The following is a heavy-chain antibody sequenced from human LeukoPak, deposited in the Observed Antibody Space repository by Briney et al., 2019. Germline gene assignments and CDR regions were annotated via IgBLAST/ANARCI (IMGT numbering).Heavy chain of an antibody. D-gene: IGHD2-2*01. J-gene: IGHJ4*02. V-gene: IGHV4-61*01. CDR2: IYYSGST. CDR1: GGSVSSGSYY. CDR3: ASDNLRYCSSTSCRDY. Sequence: KPSETLSLTCTVSGGSVSSGSYYWSWIRQPPGKGLEWIGYIYYSGSTNYNPSLKSRVTISVDTSKNQFSLKLSSVTAADTAVYYCASDNLRYCSSTSCRDYWGQGTLVTVSS.